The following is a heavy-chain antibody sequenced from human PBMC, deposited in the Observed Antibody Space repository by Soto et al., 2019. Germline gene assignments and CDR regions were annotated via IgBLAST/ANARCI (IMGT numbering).Heavy chain of an antibody. Sequence: QVHLQESGPGLVKPSETLSLTCTVSGGSINNHYWSWIRQAPGKGLEWIGYIYYTGSTNYNPSLKIRVTMSVDTSKNQFALNLTSLTAADTAIYYCARANWYSEYWGQGTLVTVSS. CDR2: IYYTGST. D-gene: IGHD2-8*01. J-gene: IGHJ4*02. V-gene: IGHV4-59*11. CDR1: GGSINNHY. CDR3: ARANWYSEY.